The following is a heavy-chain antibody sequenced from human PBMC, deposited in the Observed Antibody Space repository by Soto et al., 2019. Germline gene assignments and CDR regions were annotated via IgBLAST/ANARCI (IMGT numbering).Heavy chain of an antibody. D-gene: IGHD2-15*01. CDR1: RYTFTSYD. V-gene: IGHV1-8*01. CDR2: MNPNSGNT. CDR3: ARLTGVEVEPNYYYYYYMDV. J-gene: IGHJ6*03. Sequence: ASVKVSCKASRYTFTSYDINWVRQATGQGLEWMGWMNPNSGNTGYAQKFQGRVTMTRNTSISTAYMELSSLRSEDTAVYYCARLTGVEVEPNYYYYYYMDVWGKGTTVTVSS.